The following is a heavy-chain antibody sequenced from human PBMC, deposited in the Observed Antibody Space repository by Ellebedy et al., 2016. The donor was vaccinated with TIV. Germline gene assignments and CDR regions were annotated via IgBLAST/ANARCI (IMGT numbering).Heavy chain of an antibody. V-gene: IGHV4-34*01. Sequence: GSLRLSXAVYGGSFSGYYWSWIRQPPGKGLEWIGEINHSGSTNYNPSLKSRVTISVDTSKNQFSLQLNSVTPEDTAVYYCARGGYSYGRTLIYYYYGMDVWGQGTTVTVSS. CDR2: INHSGST. D-gene: IGHD5-18*01. CDR3: ARGGYSYGRTLIYYYYGMDV. CDR1: GGSFSGYY. J-gene: IGHJ6*02.